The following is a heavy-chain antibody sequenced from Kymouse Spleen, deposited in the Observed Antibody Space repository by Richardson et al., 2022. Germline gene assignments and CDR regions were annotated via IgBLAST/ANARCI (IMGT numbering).Heavy chain of an antibody. V-gene: IGHV3-21*03. CDR1: GFTFSSYS. CDR3: ARDVVVPAAFYYYYGMDV. Sequence: EVQLVESGGGLVKPGGSLRLSCAASGFTFSSYSMNWVRQAPGKGLEWVSSISSSSSYIYYADSVKGRFTISRDNAKNSLYLQMNSLRAEDTAVYYCARDVVVPAAFYYYYGMDVWGQGTTVTVSS. J-gene: IGHJ6*02. D-gene: IGHD2-2*02. CDR2: ISSSSSYI.